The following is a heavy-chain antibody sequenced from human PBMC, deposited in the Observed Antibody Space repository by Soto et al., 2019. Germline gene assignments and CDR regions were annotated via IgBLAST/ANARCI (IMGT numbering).Heavy chain of an antibody. V-gene: IGHV1-69*06. D-gene: IGHD1-26*01. CDR3: ARVRTGSSPIRYYHLGLDV. Sequence: QVQLVQSGAEVKKPGSSVKVSCKASGGAFSSHAITWVRQAPGQGLEWMGGIIPIFGSPNFAQKFQGRVTITADKSTNPVYMELSSLRNDDTAVYYCARVRTGSSPIRYYHLGLDVWGQGTTVTVSS. J-gene: IGHJ6*02. CDR2: IIPIFGSP. CDR1: GGAFSSHA.